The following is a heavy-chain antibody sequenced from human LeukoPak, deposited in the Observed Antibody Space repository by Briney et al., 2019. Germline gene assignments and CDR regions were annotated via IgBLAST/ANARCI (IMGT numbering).Heavy chain of an antibody. J-gene: IGHJ6*02. D-gene: IGHD3-10*01. CDR3: ARGRIWFGELSSYYYGMDV. V-gene: IGHV4-30-2*01. Sequence: SETLSLTCTVSGGSISSGGYYWSWIRQPPGKGLEWIGYIYHSGSTYYNPSLKSRVTISVDRSKNQFSLKLSSVTAADTAVYYCARGRIWFGELSSYYYGMDVWGQGTTVTVSS. CDR1: GGSISSGGYY. CDR2: IYHSGST.